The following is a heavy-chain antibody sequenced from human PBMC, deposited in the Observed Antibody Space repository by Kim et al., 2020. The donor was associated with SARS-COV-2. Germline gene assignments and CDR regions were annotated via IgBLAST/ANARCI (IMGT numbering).Heavy chain of an antibody. J-gene: IGHJ1*01. Sequence: GGSLRLSCSASGFTFSIYAMFWVRQAPGKGLEYVSGLSGDGGGTYYADSVKDRFTISRDNSKNTLYLQMSGLRVEDTAVYYCVKGVGVVWPFQHWGQGTLVTVSS. CDR3: VKGVGVVWPFQH. D-gene: IGHD3-22*01. V-gene: IGHV3-64D*06. CDR1: GFTFSIYA. CDR2: LSGDGGGT.